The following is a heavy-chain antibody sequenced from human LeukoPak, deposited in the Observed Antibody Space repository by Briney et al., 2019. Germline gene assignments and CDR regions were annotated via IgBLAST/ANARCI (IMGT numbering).Heavy chain of an antibody. J-gene: IGHJ4*02. CDR2: ISGSGGST. D-gene: IGHD1-26*01. Sequence: GGSLRLSCAASGFTFSTYAMSWVRQAPGKGLEWVSAISGSGGSTYYADSVKGRFTISRDNSKNTLYLQMNSLSAEDTAVYYCARGPPDGWEVYFDFWGQGTLSSSPQ. CDR1: GFTFSTYA. CDR3: ARGPPDGWEVYFDF. V-gene: IGHV3-23*01.